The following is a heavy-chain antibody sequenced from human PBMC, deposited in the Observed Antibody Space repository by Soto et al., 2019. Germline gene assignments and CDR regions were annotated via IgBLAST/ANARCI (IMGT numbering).Heavy chain of an antibody. J-gene: IGHJ1*01. V-gene: IGHV4-4*07. CDR2: INIRGTS. CDR1: GASMRSHF. D-gene: IGHD1-26*01. Sequence: SETLSLTCTVSGASMRSHFWSWVRQPAGKGLDWIGHINIRGTSSYNPSLEGRVTMSLDTSKNQFSLTVNSVTAADTAMYYCAVETVGGSPGDCWGQGTLVTVSS. CDR3: AVETVGGSPGDC.